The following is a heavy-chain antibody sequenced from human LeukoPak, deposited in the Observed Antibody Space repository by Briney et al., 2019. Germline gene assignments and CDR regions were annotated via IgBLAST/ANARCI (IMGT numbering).Heavy chain of an antibody. D-gene: IGHD4-17*01. CDR3: ARLWNGGDGDYGDY. CDR2: ISPGSSET. Sequence: GESLKISCKGSGYIFITHWIGWVRQMPGKGLEWMGIISPGSSETTYSPSFQGQVTISADKSISTAYLQWSSLKASDTAMYYCARLWNGGDGDYGDYWGQGTLVTVSS. V-gene: IGHV5-51*01. J-gene: IGHJ4*02. CDR1: GYIFITHW.